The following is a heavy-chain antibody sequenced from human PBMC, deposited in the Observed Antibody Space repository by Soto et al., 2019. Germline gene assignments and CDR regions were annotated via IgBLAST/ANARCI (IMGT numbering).Heavy chain of an antibody. J-gene: IGHJ4*02. D-gene: IGHD1-26*01. CDR2: FSATSENT. Sequence: EVQLLESGGGLVQPGGSLRLSCVGSGFFFSSYTMTWVRQAPGKGLEWVSSFSATSENTYYADSVRGRFTISRDNSKNTLFLQMNSLYAEDTAMYYCAKARDQKWVRLPFDYWGQGILVIVSS. CDR1: GFFFSSYT. V-gene: IGHV3-23*01. CDR3: AKARDQKWVRLPFDY.